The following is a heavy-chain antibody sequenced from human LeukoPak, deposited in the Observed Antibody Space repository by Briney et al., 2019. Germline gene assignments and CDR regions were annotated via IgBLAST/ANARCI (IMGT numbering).Heavy chain of an antibody. CDR3: AGGGVVPAAIVDWFDP. V-gene: IGHV3-48*04. Sequence: GGSLRLSCAASAFTFSSYSMNWVRQAPGKGLEWVSYISSSSSTIYYADSVKGRFTISRDNAKNSLYLQMNSLRAEDTAVYYCAGGGVVPAAIVDWFDPWGQGTLVTVSS. CDR1: AFTFSSYS. CDR2: ISSSSSTI. D-gene: IGHD2-2*01. J-gene: IGHJ5*02.